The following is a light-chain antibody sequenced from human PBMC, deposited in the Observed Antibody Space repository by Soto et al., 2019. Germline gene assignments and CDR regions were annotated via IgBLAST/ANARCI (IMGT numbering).Light chain of an antibody. CDR1: QSISNY. J-gene: IGKJ4*01. CDR3: QLYDSLPLLT. V-gene: IGKV1-33*01. Sequence: DIQMTQSPSTLSASVGDRVTITCRASQSISNYLNWYQQRPGKAPTLLIYDASNLQTGVPSRFSGSGSGTDFTFTISSLQPEDIATYYCQLYDSLPLLTFGGGTKVDIK. CDR2: DAS.